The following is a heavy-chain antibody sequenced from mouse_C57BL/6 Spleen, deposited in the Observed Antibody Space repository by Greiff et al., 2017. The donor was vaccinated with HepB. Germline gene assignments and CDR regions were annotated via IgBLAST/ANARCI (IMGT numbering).Heavy chain of an antibody. CDR2: INPNNGGT. V-gene: IGHV1-26*01. CDR1: GYTFTDYY. J-gene: IGHJ2*01. CDR3: ASCYYYGSSSYFDY. Sequence: EVQLQQSGPELVKPGASVKISCKASGYTFTDYYMNWVKQSHGKSLEWIGDINPNNGGTSYNQKFKGKATLTVDKSSSTAYMELRSLTSEDSAVYYCASCYYYGSSSYFDYWGQGTTLTVSS. D-gene: IGHD1-1*01.